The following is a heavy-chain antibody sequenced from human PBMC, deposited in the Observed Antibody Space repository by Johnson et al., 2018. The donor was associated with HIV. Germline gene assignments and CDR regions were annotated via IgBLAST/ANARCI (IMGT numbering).Heavy chain of an antibody. D-gene: IGHD2-2*03. V-gene: IGHV3-20*04. J-gene: IGHJ3*02. CDR1: GFTFSSYW. Sequence: VQLVESGGDLVQPGGSLRLSCAASGFTFSSYWMSWVRQAPGKGLEWVSGINWNGGSTSYAGSVKGPFTISRDNAKNTLFLQMNSLRAEDTAVYYCARGLDYGYERGAFDIWGQGTMVTVSS. CDR3: ARGLDYGYERGAFDI. CDR2: INWNGGST.